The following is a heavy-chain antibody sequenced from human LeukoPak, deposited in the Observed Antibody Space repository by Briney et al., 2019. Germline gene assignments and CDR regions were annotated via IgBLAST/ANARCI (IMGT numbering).Heavy chain of an antibody. V-gene: IGHV3-74*01. CDR3: ARMAGGYYDSSGLDY. CDR2: INSDGSST. Sequence: GGSLRLSCVAAGFTFSSYWMHWVRQAPGKGLAWVSRINSDGSSTYYADSVKGRFTISRDNAKNTLYLQMNSLRADDTAVYYCARMAGGYYDSSGLDYWGQGTLVTVSS. J-gene: IGHJ4*02. D-gene: IGHD3-22*01. CDR1: GFTFSSYW.